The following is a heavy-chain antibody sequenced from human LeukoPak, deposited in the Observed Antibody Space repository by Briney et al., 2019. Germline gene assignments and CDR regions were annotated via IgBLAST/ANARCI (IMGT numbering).Heavy chain of an antibody. CDR3: ARQGHKLTLVDYYGMDV. D-gene: IGHD1-26*01. J-gene: IGHJ6*02. Sequence: SETLSLTCTVSGGSINSDYWSWVRQPPGKGLEWIGYIYYSGSSTNYNPSLKSRVTISVDRSKNQFSLRLSSVTAADTAVYYCARQGHKLTLVDYYGMDVWGQGTTVTVSS. CDR2: IYYSGSST. CDR1: GGSINSDY. V-gene: IGHV4-59*08.